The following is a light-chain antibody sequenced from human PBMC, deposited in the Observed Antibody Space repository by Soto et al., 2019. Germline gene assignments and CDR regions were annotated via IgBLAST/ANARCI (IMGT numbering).Light chain of an antibody. Sequence: QSVLTQPPSASGTPGQRVTISCSGSSSNIGTDAVSWFQQLPGTAPKLLIYSNNQRPSGVPDRFSGSKSGTSASLAISGLQSEDEAHYYCSSYTSTSTPCVFGTGTKVTVL. CDR2: SNN. CDR3: SSYTSTSTPCV. J-gene: IGLJ1*01. CDR1: SSNIGTDA. V-gene: IGLV1-44*01.